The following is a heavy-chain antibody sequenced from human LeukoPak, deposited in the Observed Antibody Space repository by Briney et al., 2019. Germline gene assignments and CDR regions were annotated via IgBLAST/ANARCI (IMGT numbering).Heavy chain of an antibody. CDR1: SYSFTSYG. Sequence: VASVKVSCKASSYSFTSYGINWVRQAPGQGLEWMGWISAYNGNTNYAQGLQGRVTMTTDTSTSTAYMELRSLRSDDTAVYYCARDAYGNGGANWFDPWGQGTLVTVSS. CDR2: ISAYNGNT. D-gene: IGHD4-11*01. J-gene: IGHJ5*02. V-gene: IGHV1-18*01. CDR3: ARDAYGNGGANWFDP.